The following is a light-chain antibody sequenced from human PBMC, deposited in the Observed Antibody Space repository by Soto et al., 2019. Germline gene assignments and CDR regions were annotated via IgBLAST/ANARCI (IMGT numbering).Light chain of an antibody. CDR2: SNN. Sequence: QSVLTQPPSASGTPGQRVTISCSGGSSNIGTNSVNWYQQLPGTAPKLLIYSNNQRPSGVPDRFSGSKSGTSASLAISGLQSEDEADYYCAAWDDTLNAYVLGTGTKVTVL. CDR1: SSNIGTNS. CDR3: AAWDDTLNAYV. J-gene: IGLJ1*01. V-gene: IGLV1-44*01.